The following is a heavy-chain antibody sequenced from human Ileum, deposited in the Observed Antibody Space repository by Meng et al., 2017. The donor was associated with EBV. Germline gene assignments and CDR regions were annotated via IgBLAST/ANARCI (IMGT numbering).Heavy chain of an antibody. CDR1: EFTFRNVW. Sequence: VELVESGGGLVKPGGSLRLSCAASEFTFRNVWMSWVRQAPGKGLEWVGRIKSNANGGTTDYAAPVKGRFTISRDDSRNTLYLQMNSLKTEDTAVYYCITEPHFEYWGQGTLVTVSS. J-gene: IGHJ4*02. CDR3: ITEPHFEY. CDR2: IKSNANGGTT. V-gene: IGHV3-15*01.